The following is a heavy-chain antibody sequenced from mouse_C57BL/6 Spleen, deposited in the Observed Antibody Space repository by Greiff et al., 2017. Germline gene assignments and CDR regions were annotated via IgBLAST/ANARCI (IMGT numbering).Heavy chain of an antibody. CDR1: GFNIKDDY. CDR2: IDPENGDT. D-gene: IGHD1-1*01. CDR3: TTDYGSLLDY. V-gene: IGHV14-4*01. Sequence: VQLQQSGAELVRPGASVKLSCTASGFNIKDDYMHWVKQRPEQGLEWIGWIDPENGDTESASKFQGKATITADTSSNTAYLQLSSLTSEDTAVYYCTTDYGSLLDYWGQGTTLTVSS. J-gene: IGHJ2*01.